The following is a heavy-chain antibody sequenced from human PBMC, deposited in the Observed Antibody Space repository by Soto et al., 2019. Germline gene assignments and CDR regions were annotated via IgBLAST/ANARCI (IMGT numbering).Heavy chain of an antibody. CDR3: AKRLLCPSTTCFDY. V-gene: IGHV1-3*01. J-gene: IGHJ4*02. CDR1: GYTFTSYA. D-gene: IGHD2-2*01. CDR2: INAGNGNT. Sequence: ASVKVSCKASGYTFTSYAMHWVRQAPGQRLEWMGWINAGNGNTKYSQKFQGRFTISRDASENTLYLQMTGLRAEDTAVYYCAKRLLCPSTTCFDYWGQGTRSPSPQ.